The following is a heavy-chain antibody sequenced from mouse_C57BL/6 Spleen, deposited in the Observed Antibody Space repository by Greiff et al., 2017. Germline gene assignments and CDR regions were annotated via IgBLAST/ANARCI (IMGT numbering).Heavy chain of an antibody. CDR2: ISDGGSST. CDR1: GFTFSSYA. D-gene: IGHD1-1*01. V-gene: IGHV5-4*01. J-gene: IGHJ2*01. CDR3: ARDPNYYGSSFYYFDY. Sequence: EVKLMESGGGLVKPGGSLKLSCAASGFTFSSYAMSWVRQTPEKRLEWVATISDGGSSTYYPDNVKGRFTISRDNAKNNLYMQMSHLKSEDTAMYYCARDPNYYGSSFYYFDYWGQGTTLTVSS.